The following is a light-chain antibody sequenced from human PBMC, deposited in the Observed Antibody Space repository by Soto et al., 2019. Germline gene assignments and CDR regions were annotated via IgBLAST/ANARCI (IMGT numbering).Light chain of an antibody. CDR3: QHYNGYPLT. CDR1: QSISSW. CDR2: KAS. J-gene: IGKJ4*01. Sequence: DIQMTQSPATLSASVGDRATITCRASQSISSWLAWYQQNPGKAPNLLIYKASILQSGVPSRFSGSGSGTEFTLTISSLQADDFATYYCQHYNGYPLTFGGGTKVEIK. V-gene: IGKV1-5*03.